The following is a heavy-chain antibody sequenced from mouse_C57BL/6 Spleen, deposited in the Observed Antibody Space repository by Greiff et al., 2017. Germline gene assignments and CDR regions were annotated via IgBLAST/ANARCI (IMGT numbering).Heavy chain of an antibody. D-gene: IGHD2-3*01. CDR2: ISYNGSN. Sequence: VQLQQSGPGLVKPSPSLSLTCSATGYTITSGYYRYWIRKFPGNKLEWMVYISYNGSNNYNPTLKNRISITLDTSTSQVFLKLNSVTTEDTATYYCAREGSDDYLGYWGQGTTLTVAS. V-gene: IGHV3-6*01. CDR3: AREGSDDYLGY. CDR1: GYTITSGYY. J-gene: IGHJ2*01.